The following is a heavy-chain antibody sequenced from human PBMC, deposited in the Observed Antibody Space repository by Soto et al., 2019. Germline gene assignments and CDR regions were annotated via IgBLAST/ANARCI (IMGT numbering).Heavy chain of an antibody. Sequence: QVQLQESGPGLVKPSQTLSLTCTVSGGSISSGDYYWSWIRQPPGKGLEWIGYIYDSRSTYYNPSLKSRVTISVDTTTNQFSLKLSSVTAADTAVYYCARADDYGDPIDYWGQGTLVTVSS. CDR3: ARADDYGDPIDY. D-gene: IGHD4-17*01. CDR2: IYDSRST. V-gene: IGHV4-30-4*01. J-gene: IGHJ4*02. CDR1: GGSISSGDYY.